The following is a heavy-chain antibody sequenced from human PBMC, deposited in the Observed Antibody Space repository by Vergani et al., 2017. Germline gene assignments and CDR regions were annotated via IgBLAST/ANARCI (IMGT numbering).Heavy chain of an antibody. CDR1: GFTLSNYD. CDR3: AKHFRGWGIDY. Sequence: QVQLVESGGGVVQRWGSLRLSCATSGFTLSNYDMQWIRQGPGKGLEFVAFIQFDGSNQYYADSVKGRFTLSRDFSKNTLYLQMNSLRTDDKATYYCAKHFRGWGIDYWGQGTQVIVSS. V-gene: IGHV3-30*02. CDR2: IQFDGSNQ. D-gene: IGHD3-16*01. J-gene: IGHJ4*02.